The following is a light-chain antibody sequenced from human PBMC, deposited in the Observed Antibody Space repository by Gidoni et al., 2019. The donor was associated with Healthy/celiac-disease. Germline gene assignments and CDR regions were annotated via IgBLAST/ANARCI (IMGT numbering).Light chain of an antibody. V-gene: IGKV2-28*01. Sequence: DIVMTQSPLSLLFTPGEPASISCRSSQSLLHSNGYNYLDWYLQKPGQSPQLLIYLGSTRASGVPDRFSGSGSSTDFTMKISRVEAEDVGVYYCMQALQTPRTFGGGTKVEIK. CDR3: MQALQTPRT. CDR1: QSLLHSNGYNY. J-gene: IGKJ4*01. CDR2: LGS.